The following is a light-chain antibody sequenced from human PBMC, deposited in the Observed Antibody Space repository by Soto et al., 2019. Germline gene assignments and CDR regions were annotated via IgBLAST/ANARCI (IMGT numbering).Light chain of an antibody. Sequence: EIVLTQSPGTLSLSPGERATLSCRASQSVSSSYLAWYQQKPGQAPRLLIYGASSRATGIPDRFSGSGSGTDYTLTISRLEPEDVAVYYCLQYGSSQTFGQGTKLEIK. CDR1: QSVSSSY. J-gene: IGKJ2*01. V-gene: IGKV3-20*01. CDR3: LQYGSSQT. CDR2: GAS.